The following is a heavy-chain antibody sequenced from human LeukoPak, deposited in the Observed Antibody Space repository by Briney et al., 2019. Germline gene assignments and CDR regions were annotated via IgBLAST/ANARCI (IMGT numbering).Heavy chain of an antibody. D-gene: IGHD4-11*01. V-gene: IGHV3-30-3*01. CDR1: GFTFSSYA. CDR2: ISYDGSNK. J-gene: IGHJ4*02. CDR3: ARARVTTFDY. Sequence: GGSLRLSCAASGFTFSSYAMHWVRRAPGKGLEGVAVISYDGSNKYYAVSVMGRCTISRDKSKNTLYLQMNSLRAEDTAVYYCARARVTTFDYWGQGTLVTVSS.